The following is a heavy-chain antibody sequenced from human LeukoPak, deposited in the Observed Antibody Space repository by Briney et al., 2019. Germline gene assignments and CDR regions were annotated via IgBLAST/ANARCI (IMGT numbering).Heavy chain of an antibody. CDR2: ISGSGGST. J-gene: IGHJ4*02. Sequence: GGSLRLSCAASGFTFSSYAMSWVRQAPGKGLEWVSAISGSGGSTYYADSVKGRFTISRDNSKNSLYLQMNSLRTEDTALYYXXXXSLSSGWFAPFFDYWGQGTLVTVSS. CDR1: GFTFSSYA. D-gene: IGHD6-19*01. CDR3: XXXSLSSGWFAPFFDY. V-gene: IGHV3-23*01.